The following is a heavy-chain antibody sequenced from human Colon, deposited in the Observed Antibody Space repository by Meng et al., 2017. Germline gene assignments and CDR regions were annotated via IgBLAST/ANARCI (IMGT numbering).Heavy chain of an antibody. J-gene: IGHJ3*02. CDR3: ARVPYDFWSGYYRAFDI. D-gene: IGHD3-3*01. CDR1: GGSFSGYY. Sequence: SETLSLTCAVYGGSFSGYYWSWIRQPPGKGLEWIGEINHSGSTNYNPSLKSRVTISVDTSKNQFSLKLSSVTAADTAVYYCARVPYDFWSGYYRAFDIWGQGTMVT. CDR2: INHSGST. V-gene: IGHV4-34*01.